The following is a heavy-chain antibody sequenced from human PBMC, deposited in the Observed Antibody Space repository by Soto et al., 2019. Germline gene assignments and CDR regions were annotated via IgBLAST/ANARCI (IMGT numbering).Heavy chain of an antibody. CDR3: AFGPPAFAWDPVA. J-gene: IGHJ5*02. Sequence: QTALKESGPALVKPAQTLTLTCTVSGFSLGATGVGVGWIRQSPGKALEWLALIYWDDDKRYSPSLQNRLTIPQDTSITQVVLMMTHMDPVDTGPYSCAFGPPAFAWDPVAWGQGTLVTVSS. CDR2: IYWDDDK. D-gene: IGHD1-26*01. CDR1: GFSLGATGVG. V-gene: IGHV2-5*02.